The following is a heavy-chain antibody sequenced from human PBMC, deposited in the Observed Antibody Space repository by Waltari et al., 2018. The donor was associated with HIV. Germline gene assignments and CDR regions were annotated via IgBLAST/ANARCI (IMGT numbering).Heavy chain of an antibody. CDR3: STWQIGSY. CDR1: GFSLTAAW. V-gene: IGHV3-15*05. J-gene: IGHJ4*02. Sequence: EVQLVESGGGLVKPGGSLRLSCAASGFSLTAAWMIWVRQAPGKGLEWVGRIKNKINGETIDYGALVNGRFTISRDDSKNTLYLEMNNLETDDTAVYYCSTWQIGSYWGQGTLVTVSS. D-gene: IGHD6-19*01. CDR2: IKNKINGETI.